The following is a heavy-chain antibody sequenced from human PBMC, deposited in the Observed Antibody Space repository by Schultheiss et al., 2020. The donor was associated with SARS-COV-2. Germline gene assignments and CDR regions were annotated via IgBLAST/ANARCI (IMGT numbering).Heavy chain of an antibody. Sequence: SETLSLSCTVSGGSISSYYWSWIRQPPGKGLEWIGRIYTSGSTNYNPSLKSRVTISVDTSKNQFSLKLSSVTAADTAVYYCARDGAIQFGELPYNWFDPWGQGTLVTVSS. CDR2: IYTSGST. D-gene: IGHD3-10*01. J-gene: IGHJ5*02. V-gene: IGHV4-4*07. CDR3: ARDGAIQFGELPYNWFDP. CDR1: GGSISSYY.